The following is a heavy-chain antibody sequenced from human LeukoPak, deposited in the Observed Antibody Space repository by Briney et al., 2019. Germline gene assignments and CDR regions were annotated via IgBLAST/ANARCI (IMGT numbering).Heavy chain of an antibody. V-gene: IGHV4-59*01. CDR1: GGSISSYY. CDR3: AREDTAMGRPWFDP. J-gene: IGHJ5*02. CDR2: IYYSGST. D-gene: IGHD5-18*01. Sequence: SETLFLTCTVSGGSISSYYWSWIRQPPGKGLEWIGCIYYSGSTNYNPSLKSRVTISVDTSKNQFSLKLSSVTAADTAVYYCAREDTAMGRPWFDPWGQGTLVTVSS.